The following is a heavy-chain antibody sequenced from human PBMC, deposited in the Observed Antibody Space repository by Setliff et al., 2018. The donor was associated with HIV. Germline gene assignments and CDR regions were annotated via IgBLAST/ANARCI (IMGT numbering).Heavy chain of an antibody. CDR2: ISPTNGGT. V-gene: IGHV1-2*02. D-gene: IGHD1-26*01. CDR1: GYTFSDPY. J-gene: IGHJ4*02. CDR3: ARDVGVPGRGNALKY. Sequence: SVKVSCKASGYTFSDPYIHWVRQAPGQGLERMGWISPTNGGTNYAQKFQGRVTMTRDMSISTAYMELTSLTSDDTAVYFCARDVGVPGRGNALKYWAQGTLVTVSS.